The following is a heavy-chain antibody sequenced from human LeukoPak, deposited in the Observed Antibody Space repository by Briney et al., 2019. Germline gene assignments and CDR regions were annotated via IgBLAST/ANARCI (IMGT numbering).Heavy chain of an antibody. CDR2: ISGSGGST. CDR1: GFTFSSYA. CDR3: AKGMFGSGWYGDDY. V-gene: IGHV3-23*01. J-gene: IGHJ4*02. D-gene: IGHD6-19*01. Sequence: QPGGSLRLSCAASGFTFSSYAMSWVRQAPGKGLEWVSAISGSGGSTYYADSVKGRFTISRDNFKNTLYLQMNSLRAEDTAVYYCAKGMFGSGWYGDDYWGQGTLVTVSS.